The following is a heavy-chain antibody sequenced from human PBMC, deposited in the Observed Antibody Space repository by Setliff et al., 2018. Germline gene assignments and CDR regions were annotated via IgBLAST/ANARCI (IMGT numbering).Heavy chain of an antibody. Sequence: GGSLRLSCTASGLSYTNDWVSWVRQAPGKGLEWLASINPHGSEKYYADSVKGRFTISRDNAKNSLSLQMNNLRTEDTAVYYCFGAGTCSYWGQGTRVTVSS. CDR1: GLSYTNDW. D-gene: IGHD3-10*01. CDR2: INPHGSEK. V-gene: IGHV3-7*01. CDR3: FGAGTCSY. J-gene: IGHJ4*02.